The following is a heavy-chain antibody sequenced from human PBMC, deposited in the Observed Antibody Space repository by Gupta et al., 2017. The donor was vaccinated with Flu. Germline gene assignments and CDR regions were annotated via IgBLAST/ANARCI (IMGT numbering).Heavy chain of an antibody. D-gene: IGHD3-3*01. Sequence: VYGGSFSDYYWSCIRQPPGKGLEWIGEINHSGSTSYNPSLKSRVTISVDTSKNQFSLKLSSVTAADTAVYYCARAGHDFWSGYFDYWGQGALATVSS. CDR1: GGSFSDYY. CDR3: ARAGHDFWSGYFDY. J-gene: IGHJ4*02. V-gene: IGHV4-34*01. CDR2: INHSGST.